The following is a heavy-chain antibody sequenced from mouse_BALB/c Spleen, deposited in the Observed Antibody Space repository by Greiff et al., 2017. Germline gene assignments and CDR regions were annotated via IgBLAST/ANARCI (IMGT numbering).Heavy chain of an antibody. CDR3: AREGYYRYFDV. V-gene: IGHV3-2*02. CDR1: GYSITSDYA. J-gene: IGHJ1*01. CDR2: ISYSGST. Sequence: VQLKESGPGLVKPSQSLSLTCTVTGYSITSDYAWNWIRQFPGNKLEWMGYISYSGSTSYNPSLKSRISITRDTSKNQFFLQLNSVTTEDTATYYCAREGYYRYFDVWGAGTTVTVSS.